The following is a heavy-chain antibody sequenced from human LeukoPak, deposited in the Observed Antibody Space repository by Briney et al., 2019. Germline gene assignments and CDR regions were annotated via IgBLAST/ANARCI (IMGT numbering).Heavy chain of an antibody. D-gene: IGHD2-21*02. J-gene: IGHJ3*02. CDR3: ARGREDCGGDCYSVAFDI. V-gene: IGHV4-34*01. CDR1: GGSFSAYY. Sequence: SETLSLTCAVSGGSFSAYYWTWIRQPPGKGLEWIGEINHSGGANYNPSLKSRVTISLDTSKNQFSLKLSSVTAADTAVYYCARGREDCGGDCYSVAFDIWGQGTMVTVSS. CDR2: INHSGGA.